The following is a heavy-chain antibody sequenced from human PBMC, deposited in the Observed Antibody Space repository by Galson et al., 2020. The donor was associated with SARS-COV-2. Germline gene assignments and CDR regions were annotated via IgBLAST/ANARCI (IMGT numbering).Heavy chain of an antibody. CDR3: ARDMIVTIFGVVISGHWFDP. Sequence: SETLSLTCTVSGGPISSSSYYWGWIRQPPGKGLEWIGSIYYSGSTYYNPSLKSRVTISVDTSKNQFSLKLSSVTAADTAVYYCARDMIVTIFGVVISGHWFDPWGQGTLVTVSS. CDR1: GGPISSSSYY. CDR2: IYYSGST. J-gene: IGHJ5*02. D-gene: IGHD3-3*01. V-gene: IGHV4-39*07.